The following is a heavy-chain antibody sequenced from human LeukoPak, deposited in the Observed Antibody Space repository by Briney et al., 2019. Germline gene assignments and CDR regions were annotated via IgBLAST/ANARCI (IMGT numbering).Heavy chain of an antibody. CDR3: ARTPLGYCSSTSCYRFDY. CDR1: GGTFISYT. D-gene: IGHD2-2*01. CDR2: IIPILGIA. J-gene: IGHJ4*02. V-gene: IGHV1-69*02. Sequence: GASVKVSCKASGGTFISYTISWVRQAPGQGLEWMGRIIPILGIANYAQKFQGRVTITADKSTSTAYMELSSLRSEDAAVYYCARTPLGYCSSTSCYRFDYWGQGTLVTVSS.